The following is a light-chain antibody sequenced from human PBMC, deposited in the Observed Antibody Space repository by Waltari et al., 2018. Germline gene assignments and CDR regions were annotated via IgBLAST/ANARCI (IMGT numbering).Light chain of an antibody. Sequence: QSVLTQPPSVSAPPGQKVTISCSGSSSNIVNYLVSWYHQLPGATPKLLIYDNYKRPSGIPDRFSASKSGTSATLDITGLQIGDEADYYCATWDNSLTAVVFGGGTKLTVL. CDR1: SSNIVNYL. V-gene: IGLV1-51*01. J-gene: IGLJ2*01. CDR3: ATWDNSLTAVV. CDR2: DNY.